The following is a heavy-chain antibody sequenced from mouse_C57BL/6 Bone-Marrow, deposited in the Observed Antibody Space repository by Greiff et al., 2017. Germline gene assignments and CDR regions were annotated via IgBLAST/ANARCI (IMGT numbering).Heavy chain of an antibody. CDR3: ARQDYGSTWYFDV. V-gene: IGHV5-15*01. CDR1: GFTFSDYG. CDR2: ISNLAYSI. Sequence: EVQLVESGGGLVQPGGSLKLSCAASGFTFSDYGMAWVRQAPRKGPEWVAFISNLAYSIYYADTVTGRFTISRGNAKNTLYLEMSSLRSEDTAMYYCARQDYGSTWYFDVWGTGTTVTVSS. J-gene: IGHJ1*03. D-gene: IGHD1-1*01.